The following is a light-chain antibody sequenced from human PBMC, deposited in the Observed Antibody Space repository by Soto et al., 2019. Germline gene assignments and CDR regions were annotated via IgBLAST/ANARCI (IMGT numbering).Light chain of an antibody. J-gene: IGLJ1*01. CDR2: DVS. CDR1: SSDVGGYNF. V-gene: IGLV2-14*01. CDR3: SSYTSSSTYV. Sequence: QSVLTQPASVSGSPGQSITISCTGTSSDVGGYNFVSWYQQHPGKAPKLMIYDVSNRPSGVSNRFSGSKSGNTSSLTISGLQGENEADYYCSSYTSSSTYVFGTGTKLTAL.